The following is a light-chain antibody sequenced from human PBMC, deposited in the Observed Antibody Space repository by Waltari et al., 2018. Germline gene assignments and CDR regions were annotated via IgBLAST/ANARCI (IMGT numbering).Light chain of an antibody. CDR3: CSYAGSYTFVV. J-gene: IGLJ2*01. V-gene: IGLV2-11*01. Sequence: QSALTQPRSVSGSPGQSVTISCTGTSSDVGGYNYVSLYQQHPGKAPTLMIYDVSKRPSGVPDRFSGSKSGNTASLTISGLQAEDEADYYCCSYAGSYTFVVFGGGTKLTVL. CDR1: SSDVGGYNY. CDR2: DVS.